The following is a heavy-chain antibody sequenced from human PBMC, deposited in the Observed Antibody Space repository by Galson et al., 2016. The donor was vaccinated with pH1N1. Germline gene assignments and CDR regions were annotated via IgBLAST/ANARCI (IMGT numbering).Heavy chain of an antibody. Sequence: SLRLSCAASGFTFSNYWMHWVRQVPGKGLEWVANIKEDGSETYYVDSVRGRFTISRDNAKNSLYLQMNSLRDEDTSLYYSARAIGSRSAYWGQGTLVTVSS. CDR1: GFTFSNYW. D-gene: IGHD3-16*02. V-gene: IGHV3-7*01. CDR3: ARAIGSRSAY. J-gene: IGHJ4*02. CDR2: IKEDGSET.